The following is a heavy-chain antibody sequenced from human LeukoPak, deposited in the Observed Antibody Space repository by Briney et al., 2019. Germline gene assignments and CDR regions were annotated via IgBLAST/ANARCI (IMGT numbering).Heavy chain of an antibody. Sequence: SETLSLTCTVSGGSISSGGYYWSWIRQHPGKGLEWIGYIYYSGSTYYNPSLKSRVTISVDTSKNQFSLKLSSVTAADTAVYYCAKCLVLKLERYYFDYWGQGTLVTVSS. CDR3: AKCLVLKLERYYFDY. J-gene: IGHJ4*02. V-gene: IGHV4-31*03. D-gene: IGHD1-1*01. CDR2: IYYSGST. CDR1: GGSISSGGYY.